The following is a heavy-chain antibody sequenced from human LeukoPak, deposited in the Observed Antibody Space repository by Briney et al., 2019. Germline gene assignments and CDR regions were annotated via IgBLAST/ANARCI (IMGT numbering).Heavy chain of an antibody. J-gene: IGHJ4*02. D-gene: IGHD2-21*02. V-gene: IGHV5-51*01. Sequence: GESLKISCKGSGYSFTSYWIVWVRQMPGKGLEWMGIIYPGDSDTRYSPSFQGQVTISADKSISTAYLQWSSLKASDTAMYYCARHGPTTAIDFDYGAQGPLVSVSS. CDR2: IYPGDSDT. CDR1: GYSFTSYW. CDR3: ARHGPTTAIDFDY.